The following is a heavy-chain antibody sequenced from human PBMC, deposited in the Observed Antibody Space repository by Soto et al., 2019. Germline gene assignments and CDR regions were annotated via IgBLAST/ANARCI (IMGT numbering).Heavy chain of an antibody. Sequence: SETLSLTCTVSGGSISSSSYYWGWIRQPPGKGLEWIGSIYYSGSTYYNPSLKSRVTISVDTSKNQFSLKLSSVTAADTAVYYCAGVLVMVDYWGQGTLVTVSS. J-gene: IGHJ4*02. CDR1: GGSISSSSYY. D-gene: IGHD3-9*01. V-gene: IGHV4-39*01. CDR3: AGVLVMVDY. CDR2: IYYSGST.